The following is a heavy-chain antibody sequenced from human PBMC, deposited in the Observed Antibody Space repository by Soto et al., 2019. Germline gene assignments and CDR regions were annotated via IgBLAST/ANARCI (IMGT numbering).Heavy chain of an antibody. D-gene: IGHD3-10*01. Sequence: GASVKVSCKASGFTFTSSVMQWVRQAREQRLEWIGWIVVGSGNTNYAQKFQERVTITRDMSTSTAYMELSSLRSEDTAVYYCAVGLPYFYGVVSYRLTYWGQGTLVTVSS. CDR1: GFTFTSSV. CDR3: AVGLPYFYGVVSYRLTY. CDR2: IVVGSGNT. V-gene: IGHV1-58*02. J-gene: IGHJ4*02.